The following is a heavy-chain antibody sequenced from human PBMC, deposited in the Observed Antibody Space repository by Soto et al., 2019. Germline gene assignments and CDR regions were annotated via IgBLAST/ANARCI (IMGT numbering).Heavy chain of an antibody. CDR1: GFTFSNAW. D-gene: IGHD3-3*01. V-gene: IGHV3-15*07. CDR3: TTANTPHFTIFGVAIGGYFDY. CDR2: IKSKTDGGTT. Sequence: PGGSLRLSCAASGFTFSNAWMNWVRQAPGKGLEWVGRIKSKTDGGTTDYAAPVKGRFTISRDDSKNTLYLQMNSLKTEDTAVYYCTTANTPHFTIFGVAIGGYFDYWGQGTLVTVSS. J-gene: IGHJ4*02.